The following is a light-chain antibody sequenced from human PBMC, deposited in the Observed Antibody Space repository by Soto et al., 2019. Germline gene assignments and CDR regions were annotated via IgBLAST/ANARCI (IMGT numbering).Light chain of an antibody. CDR3: QQYNSYSRT. J-gene: IGKJ1*01. Sequence: DIQMTQSPSTLSASVGDRVTITCRASQSISSWLAWYQQKPGKAPKLLIDDASSLESGVPSRFSGSGSGTEFTLTISSLQPDEFSTYYCQQYNSYSRTFGQGTKVEIK. V-gene: IGKV1-5*01. CDR2: DAS. CDR1: QSISSW.